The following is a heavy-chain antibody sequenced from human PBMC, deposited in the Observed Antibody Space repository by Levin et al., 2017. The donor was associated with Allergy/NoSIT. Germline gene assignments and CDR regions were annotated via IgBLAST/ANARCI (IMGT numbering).Heavy chain of an antibody. V-gene: IGHV3-66*01. D-gene: IGHD2-21*02. Sequence: GESLKISCAASGFTVSSNYMSWVRQAPGKGLEWVSVIYSGGSTYYADSVKGRFTISRDNSKNTLYLQMNSLRAEDTAVYYCASTIVVVTATYDYWGQGTLVTVSS. CDR2: IYSGGST. CDR1: GFTVSSNY. CDR3: ASTIVVVTATYDY. J-gene: IGHJ4*02.